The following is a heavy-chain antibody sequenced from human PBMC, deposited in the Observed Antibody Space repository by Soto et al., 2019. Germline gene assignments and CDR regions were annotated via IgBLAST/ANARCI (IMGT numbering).Heavy chain of an antibody. CDR1: GVSITSYF. V-gene: IGHV4-59*12. Sequence: SETLSLTCTVSGVSITSYFWSWIRQAPGKGLEWIGHISDRGTSTYNPSLRSRVTISVDTSRNLFSLKLSSVTVADTAVYFCARDRWTSRANWFDPWGPGTLVTVSS. CDR3: ARDRWTSRANWFDP. CDR2: ISDRGTS. D-gene: IGHD3-16*02. J-gene: IGHJ5*02.